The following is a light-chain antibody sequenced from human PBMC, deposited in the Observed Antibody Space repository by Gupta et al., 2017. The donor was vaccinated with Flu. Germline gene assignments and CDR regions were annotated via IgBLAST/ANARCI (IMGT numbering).Light chain of an antibody. Sequence: EIVLTQSPGTLSLSPGERATLSCRASQSVSSSYLAWYQQKPGQAPRLLIYGASSWATGIPDRFSGSGSGTEFTLTISRLAPEDFAVYYCQQYCSSPHSFGQGTKLEIK. CDR3: QQYCSSPHS. V-gene: IGKV3-20*01. CDR2: GAS. CDR1: QSVSSSY. J-gene: IGKJ2*03.